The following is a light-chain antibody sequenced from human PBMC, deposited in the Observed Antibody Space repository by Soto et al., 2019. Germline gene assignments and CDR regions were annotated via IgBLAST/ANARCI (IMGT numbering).Light chain of an antibody. CDR1: SSDVGGYNS. V-gene: IGLV2-8*01. J-gene: IGLJ1*01. CDR2: DVG. Sequence: QSALTQPASVSGSPGQSITISCTGTSSDVGGYNSVSWYQHHPGKAPKLILYDVGDRPSGVPDRFSGSKSGNTASLTVSGLQAEDEADYYCSSYAGTNRVFGTGTKVTVL. CDR3: SSYAGTNRV.